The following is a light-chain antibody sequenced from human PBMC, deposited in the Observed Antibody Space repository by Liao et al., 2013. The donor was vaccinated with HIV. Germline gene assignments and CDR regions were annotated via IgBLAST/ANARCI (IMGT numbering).Light chain of an antibody. CDR3: QVWDGSSDPYVV. Sequence: SYVLTQPPSVSVAPGKTARITCGGNNIGSKSVHWYQQKPGQAPALVIYYDSDRPSGIPERFSGSNSGNTATLTISRVEAGDEADYYCQVWDGSSDPYVVFGGGTKVTVL. CDR2: YDS. J-gene: IGLJ2*01. CDR1: NIGSKS. V-gene: IGLV3-21*04.